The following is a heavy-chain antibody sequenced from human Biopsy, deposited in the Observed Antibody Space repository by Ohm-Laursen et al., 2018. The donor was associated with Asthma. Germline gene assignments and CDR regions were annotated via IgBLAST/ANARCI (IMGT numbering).Heavy chain of an antibody. J-gene: IGHJ4*02. D-gene: IGHD3-22*01. CDR3: AHTDGDYHLLKGYFAYYFDY. CDR2: VYWNDDK. CDR1: GFAFTSSVEA. V-gene: IGHV2-5*01. Sequence: TQTLTLTCTFSGFAFTSSVEAVSWIRQSPGTAPEWLALVYWNDDKRHSPSLTNRLTITKNPSKKLVVLTMTNMDPQDTGTYFCAHTDGDYHLLKGYFAYYFDYWGRGTPVTV.